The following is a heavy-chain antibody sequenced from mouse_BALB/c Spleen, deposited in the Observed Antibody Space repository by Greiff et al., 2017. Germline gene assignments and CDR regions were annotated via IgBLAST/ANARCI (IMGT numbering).Heavy chain of an antibody. V-gene: IGHV1-80*01. J-gene: IGHJ3*01. Sequence: QVQLQQSGAELVRPGSSVKISCKASGYAFSSYWMNWVKQRPGQGLEWIGQIYPGDGDTNYNGKFKGKATLTADKSSSPAYMQLSSLTSEDSAVYFCARGALYYRYDGFAYWGQGTLVTVSA. CDR3: ARGALYYRYDGFAY. D-gene: IGHD2-14*01. CDR1: GYAFSSYW. CDR2: IYPGDGDT.